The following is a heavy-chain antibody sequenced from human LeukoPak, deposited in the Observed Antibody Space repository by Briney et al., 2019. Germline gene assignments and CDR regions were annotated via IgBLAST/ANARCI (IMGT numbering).Heavy chain of an antibody. V-gene: IGHV3-74*01. D-gene: IGHD3-9*01. CDR2: INSDADKT. Sequence: GGSLRLSCAASGFTFTGYWMHWVRHAPGKGRVWVSRINSDADKTGYAEAVKGRFTISRDNAKKTLYLEMNSLRVEDTAVYYCAREYYGILTGYYLDVWGKGTTVTVSS. CDR3: AREYYGILTGYYLDV. J-gene: IGHJ6*03. CDR1: GFTFTGYW.